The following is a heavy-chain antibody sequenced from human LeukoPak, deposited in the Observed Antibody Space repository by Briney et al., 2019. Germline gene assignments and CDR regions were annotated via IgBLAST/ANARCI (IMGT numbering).Heavy chain of an antibody. Sequence: PGGSLRLSCAASGFTFSSYGMHWVRQAPGKGLEWVAVISYDGSNKYYADSVKGRFTISRDNSKNTPYLQMNSLRAEDTAVYYCAKDYSNYCDYWGQGTLVTVSS. CDR3: AKDYSNYCDY. CDR2: ISYDGSNK. J-gene: IGHJ4*02. V-gene: IGHV3-30*18. CDR1: GFTFSSYG. D-gene: IGHD4-11*01.